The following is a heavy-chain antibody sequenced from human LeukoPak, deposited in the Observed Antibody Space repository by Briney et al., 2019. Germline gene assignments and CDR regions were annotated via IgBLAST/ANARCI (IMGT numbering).Heavy chain of an antibody. CDR3: ARLGELSYYDSSGYFDY. CDR2: INHSGST. D-gene: IGHD3-22*01. V-gene: IGHV4-34*01. CDR1: GGSFSGYY. J-gene: IGHJ4*02. Sequence: PSETLSLTCAVYGGSFSGYYWSWIRQPPGKGLEWIGEINHSGSTNYNPSLKSRVTISVDTSKNQFSLKLSSVTAADTAVYYCARLGELSYYDSSGYFDYWGQGTLVTVSS.